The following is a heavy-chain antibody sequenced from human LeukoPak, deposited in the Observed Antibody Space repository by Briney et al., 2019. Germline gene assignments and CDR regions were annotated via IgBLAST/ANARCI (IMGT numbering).Heavy chain of an antibody. CDR3: ARDSVNSLWFGELFKGFDY. V-gene: IGHV3-53*01. J-gene: IGHJ4*02. CDR1: GLIVSNYY. CDR2: IYSGGAT. Sequence: GGSLRLSCAASGLIVSNYYMSWVRQAPGKGLECVSVIYSGGATYYADSVKGRFTISRDNAKNSLYLQMNSLRAEDTAVYYCARDSVNSLWFGELFKGFDYWGQGTLVTVSS. D-gene: IGHD3-10*01.